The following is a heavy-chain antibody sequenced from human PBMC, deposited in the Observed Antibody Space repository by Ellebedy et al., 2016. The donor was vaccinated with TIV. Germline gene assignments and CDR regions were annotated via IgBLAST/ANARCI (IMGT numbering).Heavy chain of an antibody. CDR3: ARDAPRITMIVVADAFDI. CDR2: IIPIFGTA. V-gene: IGHV1-69*13. D-gene: IGHD3-22*01. CDR1: GGTFSSYA. J-gene: IGHJ3*02. Sequence: SVKVSXXASGGTFSSYAISWVRQAPGQGLEWMGGIIPIFGTANYAQKFQGRVTITADESTSTAYMELSSLRSEDTAVYYCARDAPRITMIVVADAFDIWGQGTMVTVSS.